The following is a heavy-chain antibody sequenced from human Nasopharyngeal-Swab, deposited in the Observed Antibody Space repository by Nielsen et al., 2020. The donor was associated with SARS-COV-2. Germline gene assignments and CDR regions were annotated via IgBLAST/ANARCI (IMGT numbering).Heavy chain of an antibody. CDR1: GFTFSDYY. D-gene: IGHD3-22*01. Sequence: GESLKISCAASGFTFSDYYMSWIRQAPGKGLEWVSYISSSCSTIYYADSVKGRFTISRDNAKNSLYLQMNSLRAEDTAVYYCARDPGFGYYYDSSGYYDYWGQGTLVTVSS. CDR2: ISSSCSTI. V-gene: IGHV3-11*04. CDR3: ARDPGFGYYYDSSGYYDY. J-gene: IGHJ4*02.